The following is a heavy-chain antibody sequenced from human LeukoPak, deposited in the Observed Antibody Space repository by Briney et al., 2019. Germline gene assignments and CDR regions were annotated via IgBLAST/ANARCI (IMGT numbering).Heavy chain of an antibody. Sequence: ASVKVSCKASGGTLSSYAISWVRQAPGQGLEWMGGIIPIFGTANHAQKFQGRVTITADESTSTAYMELSSLRSEDTAVYYCARQVVVMTAWFDPWGQGTLVTVSS. CDR3: ARQVVVMTAWFDP. CDR2: IIPIFGTA. J-gene: IGHJ5*02. CDR1: GGTLSSYA. D-gene: IGHD3-22*01. V-gene: IGHV1-69*13.